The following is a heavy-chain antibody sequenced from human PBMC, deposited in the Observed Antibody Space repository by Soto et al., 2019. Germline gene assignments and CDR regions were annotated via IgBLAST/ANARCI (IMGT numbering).Heavy chain of an antibody. CDR2: ISYSGST. V-gene: IGHV4-59*01. Sequence: SETLSLTCSVSGASITTYYWSWIRQPPGKGLEWIGSISYSGSTKYNPSLESRVMISLDTSKNQLSLRLTSVTAADTPLYYCARDWDSSGLFDPWGQGALVTVSS. D-gene: IGHD3-10*01. CDR1: GASITTYY. CDR3: ARDWDSSGLFDP. J-gene: IGHJ5*02.